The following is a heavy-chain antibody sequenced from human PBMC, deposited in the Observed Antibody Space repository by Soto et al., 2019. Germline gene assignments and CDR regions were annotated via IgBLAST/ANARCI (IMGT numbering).Heavy chain of an antibody. Sequence: ASVKVSCKASGYTFTGFYMHWVRQAPGQGLEWMGWINPNSGGTNYAQKFQGRVTITADESTSTAYMELSSLRSEDTAVYYCGQSIAASSGGGPGPFDYWGQGTLVTVSA. J-gene: IGHJ4*02. CDR1: GYTFTGFY. D-gene: IGHD6-13*01. V-gene: IGHV1-2*02. CDR2: INPNSGGT. CDR3: GQSIAASSGGGPGPFDY.